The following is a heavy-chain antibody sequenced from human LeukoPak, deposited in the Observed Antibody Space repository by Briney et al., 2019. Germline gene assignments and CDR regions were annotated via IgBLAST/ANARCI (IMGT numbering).Heavy chain of an antibody. CDR2: IIPIFGTA. Sequence: SVKVSCKASGGTFSSYAISWVRQAPGQGLEWMGGIIPIFGTANYAQKFQGRDTITTDESTSTAYMELSSLRSEDTAVYYCARDLAAVAGTGYYYYMDVWGKGTTVTVSS. V-gene: IGHV1-69*05. CDR1: GGTFSSYA. J-gene: IGHJ6*03. CDR3: ARDLAAVAGTGYYYYMDV. D-gene: IGHD6-19*01.